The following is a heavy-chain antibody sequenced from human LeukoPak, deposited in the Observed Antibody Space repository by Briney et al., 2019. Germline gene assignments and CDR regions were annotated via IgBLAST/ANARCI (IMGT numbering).Heavy chain of an antibody. Sequence: ASVKVSCKASGYTFISYGISWVRQAPGQGLQWMGWISAYNGNTNYAQKLQDRVTMTTDTSTSTAYMELRSLRSDDTAVYNCAIGYNYGSHAFDIWGQGTMVTVSS. V-gene: IGHV1-18*01. CDR2: ISAYNGNT. CDR3: AIGYNYGSHAFDI. D-gene: IGHD5-18*01. CDR1: GYTFISYG. J-gene: IGHJ3*02.